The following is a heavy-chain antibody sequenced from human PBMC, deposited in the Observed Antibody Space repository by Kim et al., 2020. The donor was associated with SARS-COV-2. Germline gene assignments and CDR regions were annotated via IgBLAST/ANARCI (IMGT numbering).Heavy chain of an antibody. CDR2: ISSSSSTI. Sequence: GGSLRLSCAASGFTFSSYSMNWVRQAPGKGLEWVSYISSSSSTIYYADSVKGRFTISRDNAKNSLYLQMNSLRDEDTDVYYCARDLGSHYYDSSGYRDYWGHGTLVTVST. V-gene: IGHV3-48*02. J-gene: IGHJ4*01. CDR3: ARDLGSHYYDSSGYRDY. D-gene: IGHD3-22*01. CDR1: GFTFSSYS.